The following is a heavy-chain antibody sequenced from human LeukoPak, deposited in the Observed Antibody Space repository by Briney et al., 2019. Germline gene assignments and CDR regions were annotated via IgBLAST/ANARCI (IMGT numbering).Heavy chain of an antibody. CDR3: ARVQRYYGSRNYYHVFLF. V-gene: IGHV1-3*01. J-gene: IGHJ4*02. CDR1: GYTFTSYA. D-gene: IGHD3-10*01. Sequence: ASVKVSCKASGYTFTSYAIHWVRQAPGQRLEWMGWIDAGNGDTKYSQKFQGRVAITRDTSASTAYMELSSLRSEDSAEYYCARVQRYYGSRNYYHVFLFWSQGTLITVSS. CDR2: IDAGNGDT.